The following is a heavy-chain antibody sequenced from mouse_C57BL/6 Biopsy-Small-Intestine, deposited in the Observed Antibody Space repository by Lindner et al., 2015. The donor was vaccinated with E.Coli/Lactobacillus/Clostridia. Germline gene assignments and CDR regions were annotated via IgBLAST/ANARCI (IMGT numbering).Heavy chain of an antibody. Sequence: VQLQESGAELVKPGASVKISCKASGYAFSSYWMNWVKQRPGKGLEWIGQIYPGDGDTKYNGKFKGKATLTADKSSSTAYMQLSSLTSEDSAVYFCARGNYGSSYGYFDVWGTGTTVTVSS. D-gene: IGHD1-1*01. CDR1: GYAFSSYW. CDR2: IYPGDGDT. CDR3: ARGNYGSSYGYFDV. J-gene: IGHJ1*03. V-gene: IGHV1-80*01.